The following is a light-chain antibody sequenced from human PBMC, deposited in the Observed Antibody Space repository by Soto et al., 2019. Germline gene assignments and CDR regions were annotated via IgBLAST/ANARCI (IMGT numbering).Light chain of an antibody. J-gene: IGLJ2*01. CDR3: QPYDSSLSGYVV. CDR1: SSNIGAGYD. CDR2: GNS. V-gene: IGLV1-40*01. Sequence: QSVLTQPPSVSGAPGQRVTISCTGSSSNIGAGYDVHWYQQLPGTAPKLLIYGNSNRPSGVPDRFSGSKSGTSASLAITGLQAADEADYYCQPYDSSLSGYVVFGGGTKLTVL.